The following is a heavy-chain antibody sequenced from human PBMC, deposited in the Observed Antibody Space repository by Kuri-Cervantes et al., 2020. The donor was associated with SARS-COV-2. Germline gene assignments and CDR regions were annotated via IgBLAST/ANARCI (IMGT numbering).Heavy chain of an antibody. CDR2: ISSNGNNK. CDR1: GFTFRSYG. D-gene: IGHD3-22*01. J-gene: IGHJ3*02. CDR3: AKDLITMIVVVTYGGFDI. V-gene: IGHV3-30*18. Sequence: GGSLRLSCAASGFTFRSYGMYWVRQAPGKGLQWLAGISSNGNNKYYEDSVKGRFTISRDNSKNTLYLQMNSLRAEDTAVYYCAKDLITMIVVVTYGGFDIWGQGTMVTVSS.